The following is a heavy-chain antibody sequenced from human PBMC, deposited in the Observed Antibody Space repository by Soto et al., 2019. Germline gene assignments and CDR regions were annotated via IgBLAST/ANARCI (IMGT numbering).Heavy chain of an antibody. CDR3: ARGVYPDFWGTYTANWFDP. Sequence: GGSLRLSCAASGFTFDDYDMSWVRQAPGKGLEWVSSIHWSGGRTGYADSVKGRFIVSRDNAKNSLYLEMNSLRADDTAFYHCARGVYPDFWGTYTANWFDPWGQGTLVTVSS. CDR1: GFTFDDYD. D-gene: IGHD3-3*01. CDR2: IHWSGGRT. J-gene: IGHJ5*02. V-gene: IGHV3-20*01.